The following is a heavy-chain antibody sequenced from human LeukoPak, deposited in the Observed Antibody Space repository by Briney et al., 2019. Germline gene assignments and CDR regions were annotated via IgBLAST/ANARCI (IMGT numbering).Heavy chain of an antibody. Sequence: PGGSLRLSCAASGFTFSSYEMNWVRQAPGKGLEWVSYISSSGSTTYYADSVKGRFTISRDNAKNSLYLQMNSLRAEDTAVYYCASFDGTMVRGVNDYWGQGTLVTVSS. CDR2: ISSSGSTT. CDR1: GFTFSSYE. CDR3: ASFDGTMVRGVNDY. D-gene: IGHD3-10*01. V-gene: IGHV3-48*03. J-gene: IGHJ4*02.